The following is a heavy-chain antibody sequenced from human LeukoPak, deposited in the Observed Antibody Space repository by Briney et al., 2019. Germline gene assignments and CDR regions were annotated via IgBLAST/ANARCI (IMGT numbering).Heavy chain of an antibody. CDR3: GKEPWEGSGYIHY. Sequence: GGSLRLSCAASGFSFGSYGMSWVRQAPGKGLEWVAIIGDSGETTIYADSVKGRFIISRDNSKNTVYLQMNSLKDEDTAIYYCGKEPWEGSGYIHYWGQGTLVTVSS. CDR1: GFSFGSYG. V-gene: IGHV3-23*01. D-gene: IGHD3-3*01. CDR2: IGDSGETT. J-gene: IGHJ4*02.